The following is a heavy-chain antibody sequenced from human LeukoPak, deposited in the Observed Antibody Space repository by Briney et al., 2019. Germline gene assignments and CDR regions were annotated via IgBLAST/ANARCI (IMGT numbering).Heavy chain of an antibody. J-gene: IGHJ3*02. D-gene: IGHD3-9*01. V-gene: IGHV3-74*01. CDR3: ARGYYDILTGYHDAFDI. CDR2: INRDGSNT. Sequence: GGSLRLSCAASGFTFSSYWMHWVRQAPGKGLVWVSRINRDGSNTNYADSVRGRFTISRDNAKNTLYLQMNSLRAEDTAVYYCARGYYDILTGYHDAFDIWGQGTMVTVSS. CDR1: GFTFSSYW.